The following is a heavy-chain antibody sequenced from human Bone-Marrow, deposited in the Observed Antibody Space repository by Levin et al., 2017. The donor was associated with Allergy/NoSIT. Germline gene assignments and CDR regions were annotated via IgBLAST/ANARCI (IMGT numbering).Heavy chain of an antibody. CDR3: VKGSHSSTSSHVGRDYLET. CDR2: ITYDGSNK. V-gene: IGHV3-30*18. Sequence: HPGGSLRLSCAASGFTFSNYAMHWVRQAPGKGLEWMTVITYDGSNKWHADSVKGRFTISRDNSKSTLYLQMTSLSAEDTAMYYCVKGSHSSTSSHVGRDYLETWGLGTLVIVSS. CDR1: GFTFSNYA. J-gene: IGHJ4*01. D-gene: IGHD2-2*01.